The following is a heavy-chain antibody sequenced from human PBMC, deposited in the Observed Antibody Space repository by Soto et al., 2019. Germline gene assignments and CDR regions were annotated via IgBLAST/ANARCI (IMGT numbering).Heavy chain of an antibody. J-gene: IGHJ2*01. CDR2: IYYSGST. CDR1: GGSISSSSYY. Sequence: QLQLQESGPGLVKPSETLSLTCTVSGGSISSSSYYWGWIRQPPGKGLEWIGSIYYSGSTYYNPSLKSRVTISVDTSKNQFSLKLSSVTAADTAVYYCARMVNYGDLELVCYFDLWGRGTLVTVSS. V-gene: IGHV4-39*01. D-gene: IGHD4-17*01. CDR3: ARMVNYGDLELVCYFDL.